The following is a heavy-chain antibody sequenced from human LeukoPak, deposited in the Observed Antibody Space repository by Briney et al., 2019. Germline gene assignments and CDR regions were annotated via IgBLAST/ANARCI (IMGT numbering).Heavy chain of an antibody. D-gene: IGHD3-9*01. Sequence: PGGSLRLXCAASGFRFRTYGMHWVRLAPGKGLEWVAAIWYDGSNKYYADSVKGRFTISRDNSTNTLYLQINSLRAEDTAVYYCAKDLYGILTGYLDYWGQGTLVTVSS. CDR2: IWYDGSNK. CDR1: GFRFRTYG. CDR3: AKDLYGILTGYLDY. J-gene: IGHJ4*02. V-gene: IGHV3-33*06.